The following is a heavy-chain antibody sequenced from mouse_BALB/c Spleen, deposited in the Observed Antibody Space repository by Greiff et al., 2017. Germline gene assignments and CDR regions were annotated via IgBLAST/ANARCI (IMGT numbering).Heavy chain of an antibody. CDR2: IYPGSGST. J-gene: IGHJ1*01. D-gene: IGHD2-4*01. CDR1: GYTFTSYW. Sequence: LQQPGSELVRPGASVKLSCKASGYTFTSYWMHWVKQRHGQGLEWIGNIYPGSGSTNYDEKFKSKGTLTVDTSSSTAYMHLSSLTSEDSAVYYCTRSIYYDYDVGWYFDVWGAGTTVTVSS. V-gene: IGHV1S22*01. CDR3: TRSIYYDYDVGWYFDV.